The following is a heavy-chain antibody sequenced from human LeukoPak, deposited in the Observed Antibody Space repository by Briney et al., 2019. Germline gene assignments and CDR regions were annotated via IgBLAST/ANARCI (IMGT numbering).Heavy chain of an antibody. V-gene: IGHV3-23*01. CDR2: ISDSGIDT. D-gene: IGHD1-1*01. Sequence: SGGSLRLSCTASGFTFWNYVMRWVRQAPGKGLEWVSSISDSGIDTYYADSVRGRFTISRDNSKNTVFLQMNSLRAEDTAVYYCAKENGPEDNWGQGTLVTVSS. CDR3: AKENGPEDN. CDR1: GFTFWNYV. J-gene: IGHJ4*02.